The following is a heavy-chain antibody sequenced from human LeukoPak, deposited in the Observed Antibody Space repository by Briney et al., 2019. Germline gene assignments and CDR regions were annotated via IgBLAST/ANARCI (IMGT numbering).Heavy chain of an antibody. Sequence: GGSLRLSCTASGFTFCDLYMTWIRQVPGKGLEWLSYISPNSGDISYADSVKGRFTISRDNAKNSLYLQMNFLRAEDTAVYYCVRTARVADYWGQGTLVTVSS. CDR2: ISPNSGDI. V-gene: IGHV3-11*04. CDR1: GFTFCDLY. D-gene: IGHD2-21*01. J-gene: IGHJ4*02. CDR3: VRTARVADY.